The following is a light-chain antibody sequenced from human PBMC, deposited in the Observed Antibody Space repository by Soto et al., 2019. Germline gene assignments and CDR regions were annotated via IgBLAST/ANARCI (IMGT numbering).Light chain of an antibody. CDR3: QPYNSYSCP. CDR2: KAS. J-gene: IGKJ1*01. CDR1: QSISSW. Sequence: DVQMSQSLSSVSASVEDRFTITGPASQSISSWLAWYQQKPGKAPKLLIYKASSLESGVPSRFSGSGSGTEFTLTISSLQHDDFATYYCQPYNSYSCPSGQRNKAAIK. V-gene: IGKV1-5*03.